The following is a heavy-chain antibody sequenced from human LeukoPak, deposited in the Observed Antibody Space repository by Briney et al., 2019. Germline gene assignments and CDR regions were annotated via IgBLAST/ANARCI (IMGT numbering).Heavy chain of an antibody. CDR3: ARERSRAFDI. CDR2: IYSGGST. V-gene: IGHV3-53*01. J-gene: IGHJ3*02. CDR1: GFSFSSYA. Sequence: PGGSLRLSCAVSGFSFSSYAMGWVRQAPGKGLEWVSVIYSGGSTYYADSVKGRFTISRDNSKNTLYLQMNSLRAEDTAVYYCARERSRAFDIWGQGTMVTVSS. D-gene: IGHD4-17*01.